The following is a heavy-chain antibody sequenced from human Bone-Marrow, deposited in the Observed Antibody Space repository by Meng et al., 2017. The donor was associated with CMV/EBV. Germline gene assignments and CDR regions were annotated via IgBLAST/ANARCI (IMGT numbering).Heavy chain of an antibody. CDR2: IKSKTDGGTT. D-gene: IGHD2-2*01. J-gene: IGHJ6*02. CDR1: GFTFSNAW. CDR3: PKSSSTPGFFYGMDV. Sequence: GGSLRLSCAASGFTFSNAWMSWVRQAPGKGLEWVGRIKSKTDGGTTDYAAPVKGRFTISRDNSKNTLYLQMNSLRGEDTAVYYCPKSSSTPGFFYGMDVWGQGTTVTVSS. V-gene: IGHV3-15*01.